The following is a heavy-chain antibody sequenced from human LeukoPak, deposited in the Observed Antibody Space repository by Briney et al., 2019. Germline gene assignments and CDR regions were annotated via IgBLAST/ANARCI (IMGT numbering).Heavy chain of an antibody. CDR3: ARSAGHCSNMDV. CDR1: GYSFTEHY. V-gene: IGHV1-2*02. Sequence: ASVKVSCKASGYSFTEHYIYWVRQAPGQGLEWVGRINCNSGDANSARKFQGRVTMTRDTSVSTAYTDLSSVTSDDPAVYFCARSAGHCSNMDVWGRGNTVTVSS. J-gene: IGHJ6*03. CDR2: INCNSGDA. D-gene: IGHD2-8*01.